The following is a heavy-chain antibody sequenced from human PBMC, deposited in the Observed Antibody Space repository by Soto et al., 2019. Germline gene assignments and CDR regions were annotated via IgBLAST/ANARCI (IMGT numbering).Heavy chain of an antibody. CDR3: ARDRYSYESCAYEGVDGNFRL. D-gene: IGHD3-22*01. J-gene: IGHJ2*01. CDR2: IWYDGSRE. Sequence: QVQLVESGGGVVQPGRSLRLSCAASGFIFSNYGMHWVRQAPGKGLEWVAVIWYDGSRESYADSVKGRFTISRDNSKNALFLQMSSLGAEDTAVYYCARDRYSYESCAYEGVDGNFRLWGRGPLGTVSS. V-gene: IGHV3-33*01. CDR1: GFIFSNYG.